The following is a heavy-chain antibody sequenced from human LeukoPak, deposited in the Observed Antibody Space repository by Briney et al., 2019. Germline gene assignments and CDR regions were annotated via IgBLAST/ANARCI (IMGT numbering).Heavy chain of an antibody. V-gene: IGHV3-53*01. D-gene: IGHD3-10*01. CDR3: ARQFGYY. Sequence: GRSLTLSCTVSGCTISSTYISWGRQPQGQGLEWVSVIYSGGNTYYADSVKGRFTISRDNSRNTLYLHMKSLRVKDAAAYYCARQFGYYWGQGTLVTVSS. CDR2: IYSGGNT. CDR1: GCTISSTY. J-gene: IGHJ4*02.